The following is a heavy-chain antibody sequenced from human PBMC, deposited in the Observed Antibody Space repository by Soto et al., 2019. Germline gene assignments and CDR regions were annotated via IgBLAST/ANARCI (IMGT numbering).Heavy chain of an antibody. D-gene: IGHD4-17*01. V-gene: IGHV3-48*01. CDR2: ISSSSSTI. Sequence: GGSLRLSCAASGFTFSSYSMNWVRQAPGKGLEWVSYISSSSSTIYYADSVKGRFTISRDNAKNSLYLQMNSLRAEDTAVYYCARSNLYGDYVLLPEYYYMDVWGKGTTVTVSS. J-gene: IGHJ6*03. CDR3: ARSNLYGDYVLLPEYYYMDV. CDR1: GFTFSSYS.